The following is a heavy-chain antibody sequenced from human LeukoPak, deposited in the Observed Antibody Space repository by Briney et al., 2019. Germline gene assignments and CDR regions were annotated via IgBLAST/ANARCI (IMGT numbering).Heavy chain of an antibody. V-gene: IGHV1-69*01. Sequence: SVKVSCKASGGTFSSYAISWVRQAPGQGLEWMGGIIPIFGTANYAQKFQGRVTITADESTSTAYMELSSLRSEDTAVYYCARGPPAALNWFDHWGQGTLVTVSS. CDR2: IIPIFGTA. J-gene: IGHJ5*02. D-gene: IGHD2-2*01. CDR1: GGTFSSYA. CDR3: ARGPPAALNWFDH.